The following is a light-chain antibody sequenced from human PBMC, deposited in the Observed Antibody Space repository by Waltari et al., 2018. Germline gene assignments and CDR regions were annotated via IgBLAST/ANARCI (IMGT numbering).Light chain of an antibody. J-gene: IGLJ3*02. CDR1: SSDVGGNNY. V-gene: IGLV2-14*03. Sequence: QSALTQPASVSASRGQSITISCTGSSSDVGGNNYVSWYQQHPGQAPKVLISDVTNRPSGGSDRCAGSKSANTAALTISGLRAEDEADYYCSPYVPTDTSWVFGGGTKLTVL. CDR3: SPYVPTDTSWV. CDR2: DVT.